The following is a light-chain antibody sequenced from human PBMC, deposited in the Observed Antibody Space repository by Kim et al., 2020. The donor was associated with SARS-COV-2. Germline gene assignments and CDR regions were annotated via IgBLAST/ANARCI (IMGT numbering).Light chain of an antibody. CDR3: QSYDSSLSVVV. CDR1: SSNIGAGYD. J-gene: IGLJ2*01. CDR2: GSS. Sequence: QRVTVSGAGSSSNIGAGYDVHWYQQLPGPAPKLLIYGSSNRPSGVPDRFTGSKSGTSASLAITGLQAEDEADYYCQSYDSSLSVVVFGGGTQLTVL. V-gene: IGLV1-40*01.